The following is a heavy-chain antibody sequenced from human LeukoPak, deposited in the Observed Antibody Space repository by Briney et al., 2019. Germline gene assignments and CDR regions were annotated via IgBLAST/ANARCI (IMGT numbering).Heavy chain of an antibody. D-gene: IGHD3-22*01. CDR3: ARVAIAMIVVTYFDY. CDR2: MNVANGNT. Sequence: ASVKVSCKAPGYTFKNYPMHWVRQAPGQRLEWMGWMNVANGNTKYSEKFQNRVTISRDTPASTAYLELSSLTSEDTAIYYCARVAIAMIVVTYFDYWGQGTLVTVSS. V-gene: IGHV1-3*01. J-gene: IGHJ4*02. CDR1: GYTFKNYP.